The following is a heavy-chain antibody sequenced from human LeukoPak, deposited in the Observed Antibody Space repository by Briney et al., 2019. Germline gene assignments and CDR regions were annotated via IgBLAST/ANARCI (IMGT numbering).Heavy chain of an antibody. CDR3: ARDRASGWYDGGDY. Sequence: GGSLRLSCVASGFTFSSYTMNWVRQAPGKGLEWVSSITSSSSYTYYADSLKGRFTISRDNARNSLYLQMNSLRAEDTAVYYCARDRASGWYDGGDYWGQGTLVTVSS. J-gene: IGHJ4*02. CDR2: ITSSSSYT. CDR1: GFTFSSYT. D-gene: IGHD6-19*01. V-gene: IGHV3-21*01.